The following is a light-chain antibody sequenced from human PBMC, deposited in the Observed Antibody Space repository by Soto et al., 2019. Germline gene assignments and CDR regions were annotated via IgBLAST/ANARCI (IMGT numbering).Light chain of an antibody. V-gene: IGKV2-28*01. J-gene: IGKJ3*01. CDR1: QSLLHSNGYNY. CDR2: LGS. Sequence: DIVMTQSPLSLPVTPGEPASISCRSSQSLLHSNGYNYLDWYLQKPGQSPQLLIYLGSNRASGVTDRFSGSGSGTDFTLKISRVEAEDVGVYYCMQALQKGFTFGPGTKVDIK. CDR3: MQALQKGFT.